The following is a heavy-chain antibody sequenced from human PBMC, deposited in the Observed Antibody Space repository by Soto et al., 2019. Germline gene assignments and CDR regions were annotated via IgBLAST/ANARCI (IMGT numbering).Heavy chain of an antibody. D-gene: IGHD3-3*01. CDR3: ARGSYYDFWGAPYGMDV. V-gene: IGHV3-33*01. CDR1: GFTFHSHG. CDR2: IWYDGSNK. J-gene: IGHJ6*02. Sequence: GGSLRLCCAAAGFTFHSHGIHWVPQAPGKGMEWAEVIWYDGSNKYYADSVKGRFTISRDNSKNTLYLQMNSLRAEDTAVYYCARGSYYDFWGAPYGMDVWGQGTTVTVSS.